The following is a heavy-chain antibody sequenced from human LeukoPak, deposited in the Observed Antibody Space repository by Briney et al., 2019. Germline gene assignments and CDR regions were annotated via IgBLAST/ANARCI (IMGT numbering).Heavy chain of an antibody. D-gene: IGHD3-10*01. V-gene: IGHV1-2*02. CDR1: GYTFTGYY. CDR3: ARVGSGSYSKPFEY. Sequence: ASVKVSCKASGYTFTGYYMHWVRQAPGQGLEWMGWINPNSGGTNYAQKFQGRVTMTRDTSISTAYMELSRLRSDDAAVYYCARVGSGSYSKPFEYWGQGTLVTVSS. J-gene: IGHJ4*02. CDR2: INPNSGGT.